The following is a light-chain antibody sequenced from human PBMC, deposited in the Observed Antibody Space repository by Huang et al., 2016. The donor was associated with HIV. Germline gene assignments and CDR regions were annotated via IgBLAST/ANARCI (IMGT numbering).Light chain of an antibody. CDR1: QCVSSTS. J-gene: IGKJ1*01. CDR3: QQYCSSLWT. CDR2: GAS. Sequence: DIVLTKYPGTLSLSPGERATLSCRSSQCVSSTSLAWYLQKPGQTPMLRIYGASSRASGIPDRFSGSGSGTDFILTISRLEAEDFAVYYCQQYCSSLWTFGQGTKVEIK. V-gene: IGKV3-20*01.